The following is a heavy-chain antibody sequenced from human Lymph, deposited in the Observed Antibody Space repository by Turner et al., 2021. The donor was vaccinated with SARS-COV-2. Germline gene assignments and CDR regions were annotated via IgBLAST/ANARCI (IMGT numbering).Heavy chain of an antibody. CDR3: AKVRSIFGVVIGCMDV. Sequence: QVQLVESGGGVVQPGRSLRLSCAASGFTFSSYGMHWVRQAPGKGLEWGAVISYDGSNKYYADSVKGRFTISRDNSKNTLYLQMNSLRAEDTAVYYCAKVRSIFGVVIGCMDVWGQGTTVTVSS. D-gene: IGHD3-3*01. CDR2: ISYDGSNK. J-gene: IGHJ6*02. V-gene: IGHV3-30*18. CDR1: GFTFSSYG.